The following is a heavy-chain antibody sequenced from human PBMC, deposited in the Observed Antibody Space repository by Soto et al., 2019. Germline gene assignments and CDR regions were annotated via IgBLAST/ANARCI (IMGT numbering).Heavy chain of an antibody. D-gene: IGHD6-19*01. CDR3: GVYKAGSGGNGD. Sequence: QVQVQESGPGLVKPSETLSLTCAVSGVSVTSGSHHFLWIRQPPGKGLEWIGQTGSTNYNPSLKSRTSISLDTSKNQFSLKLSSVTSADTAVYYCGVYKAGSGGNGDCGQGTLVTISS. CDR2: QTGST. J-gene: IGHJ1*01. V-gene: IGHV4-61*01. CDR1: GVSVTSGSHH.